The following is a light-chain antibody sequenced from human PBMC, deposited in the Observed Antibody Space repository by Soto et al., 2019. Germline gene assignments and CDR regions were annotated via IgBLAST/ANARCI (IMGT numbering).Light chain of an antibody. V-gene: IGKV3-15*01. J-gene: IGKJ5*01. CDR2: GAS. CDR1: QSVRSN. CDR3: QKYNNWPPIT. Sequence: EIVMTQSPATLAVSPGERVTLSCRASQSVRSNLAWYQQKPGQSPRLLIYGASNRATGIPDRFSGSGSGTESTLTISRLQSEDFAVYYCQKYNNWPPITFGQGTRLEIK.